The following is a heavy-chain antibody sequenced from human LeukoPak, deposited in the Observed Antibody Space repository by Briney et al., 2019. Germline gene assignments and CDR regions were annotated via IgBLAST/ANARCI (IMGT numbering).Heavy chain of an antibody. V-gene: IGHV1-69*06. CDR3: ARGSKDLSYSSSWYIYYFDY. D-gene: IGHD6-13*01. Sequence: ASVKVSCKASGGTFSSYAISWVRQAPGQGLEWMGGIIPIFGTANYAQKFQGRVTITADKSTSTAYMELSSLRSEDTAVYYCARGSKDLSYSSSWYIYYFDYWGQGTLVTVSS. CDR1: GGTFSSYA. CDR2: IIPIFGTA. J-gene: IGHJ4*02.